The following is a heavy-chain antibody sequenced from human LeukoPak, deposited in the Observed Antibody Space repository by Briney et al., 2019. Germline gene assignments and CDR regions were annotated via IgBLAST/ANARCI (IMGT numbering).Heavy chain of an antibody. CDR3: ARVEDIVVVPAASGVPYYFDY. V-gene: IGHV1-18*01. Sequence: ASVKVSCKASGYTFTSYGISWVRQAPGQGLEWMGWISAYNGNTNYAQKLQGRVTITTDTSTSTAYMELRSLRSDDTAVYYCARVEDIVVVPAASGVPYYFDYWGQGTLVTVSS. CDR2: ISAYNGNT. D-gene: IGHD2-2*01. J-gene: IGHJ4*02. CDR1: GYTFTSYG.